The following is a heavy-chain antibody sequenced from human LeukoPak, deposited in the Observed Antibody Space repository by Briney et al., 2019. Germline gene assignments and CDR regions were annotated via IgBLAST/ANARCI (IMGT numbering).Heavy chain of an antibody. CDR2: IRYDGSNK. V-gene: IGHV3-30*02. Sequence: GGSPRLSCAASGFTFSSYGMHWVRQAPGKGLEWVAFIRYDGSNKYYADSVKGRFTISRDNAKNSLYLQLNSLRAEDTAVYYCARDYNSWGQGTLVAVSS. CDR3: ARDYNS. CDR1: GFTFSSYG. J-gene: IGHJ4*02. D-gene: IGHD3-10*01.